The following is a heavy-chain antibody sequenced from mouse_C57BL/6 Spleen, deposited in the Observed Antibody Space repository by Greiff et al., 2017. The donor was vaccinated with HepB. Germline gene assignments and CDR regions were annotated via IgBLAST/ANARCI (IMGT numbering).Heavy chain of an antibody. CDR3: ARNGVLRPWYFDV. D-gene: IGHD1-2*01. CDR2: IHPNSGST. Sequence: VQLQQPGAELVKPGASVKLSCKASGYTFTSYWMHWVKQRPGQGLEWIGMIHPNSGSTNYNEKFKSKATLTVDKSSSTAYMQLSSLTSEDSAVYYCARNGVLRPWYFDVWGTGTTVTVSS. J-gene: IGHJ1*03. V-gene: IGHV1-64*01. CDR1: GYTFTSYW.